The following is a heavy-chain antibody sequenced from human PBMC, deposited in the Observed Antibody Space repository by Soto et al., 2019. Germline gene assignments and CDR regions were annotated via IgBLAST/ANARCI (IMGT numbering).Heavy chain of an antibody. V-gene: IGHV3-23*01. D-gene: IGHD3-22*01. CDR1: GFTFSSYA. CDR2: ITGSGGST. J-gene: IGHJ4*02. CDR3: AKVYYFDTSGYFQYNYFDY. Sequence: GGSLRLSCAASGFTFSSYAMSWVRQAPGKGLEWVSTITGSGGSTYSADSVKGRFTISRDNSKNTLYLQMSSLRAEDTAVYYSAKVYYFDTSGYFQYNYFDYWGQRTLVTVSS.